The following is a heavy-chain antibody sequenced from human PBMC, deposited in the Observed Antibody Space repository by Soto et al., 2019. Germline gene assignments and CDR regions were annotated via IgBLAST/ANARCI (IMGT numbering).Heavy chain of an antibody. CDR1: GFTFSTYG. J-gene: IGHJ6*02. D-gene: IGHD6-19*01. V-gene: IGHV3-23*01. Sequence: EVQLLESGGGLVQPRGSLRLSCAASGFTFSTYGMSWVRQAPGKGLEWVSEISGGGGDTYYAGSVKGRFTISRDNSKNTLYLEMNSLRAEDTAVYYCAKTQQWGLPLSGGMDVWGQGTTVTVSS. CDR2: ISGGGGDT. CDR3: AKTQQWGLPLSGGMDV.